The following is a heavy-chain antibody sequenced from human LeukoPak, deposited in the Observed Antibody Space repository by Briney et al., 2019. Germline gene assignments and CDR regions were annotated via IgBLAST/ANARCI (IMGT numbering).Heavy chain of an antibody. D-gene: IGHD3-22*01. CDR3: ARGYYYDSSGYYYVD. V-gene: IGHV3-20*04. CDR1: GFTFDDYG. Sequence: GGSLRLSCAASGFTFDDYGMSWVRQAPGKGLEWVSGINWNGGSTGYADSVKGRFTISRDNAKNSLYLQMNSLRAEDTALYYCARGYYYDSSGYYYVDWGQGTLVTVSS. CDR2: INWNGGST. J-gene: IGHJ4*02.